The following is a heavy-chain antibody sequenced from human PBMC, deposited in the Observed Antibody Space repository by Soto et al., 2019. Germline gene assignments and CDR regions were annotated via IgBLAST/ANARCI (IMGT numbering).Heavy chain of an antibody. CDR2: IIPIFGTA. V-gene: IGHV1-69*13. D-gene: IGHD6-6*01. CDR3: ARDLGRARAARPGPLLSRSAYAEMDV. Sequence: ASVKVSCKASGGTFSSYAISWVRQAPGQGLEWMGGIIPIFGTANYAQKLQGRVTITADESTSTAYMELSSLRSEDTAVYYCARDLGRARAARPGPLLSRSAYAEMDVWGQGTTVTVSS. J-gene: IGHJ6*02. CDR1: GGTFSSYA.